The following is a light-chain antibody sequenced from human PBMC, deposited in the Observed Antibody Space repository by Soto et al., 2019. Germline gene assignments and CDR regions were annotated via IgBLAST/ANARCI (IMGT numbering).Light chain of an antibody. Sequence: QSALTQPASVSGSPGQSITISRTGTSSDFGGYNYVSWYQQHPGKAPKLMIYEVSNRPSGVSNRFSGSKSGNTASLTISGPQAEDEADYYCSSYTSSTTLVVFGGGTKVTVL. CDR3: SSYTSSTTLVV. J-gene: IGLJ2*01. V-gene: IGLV2-14*01. CDR1: SSDFGGYNY. CDR2: EVS.